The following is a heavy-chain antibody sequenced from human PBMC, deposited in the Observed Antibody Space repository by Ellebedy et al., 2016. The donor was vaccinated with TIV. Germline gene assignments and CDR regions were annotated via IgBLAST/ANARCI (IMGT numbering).Heavy chain of an antibody. CDR1: GFMFWRRW. D-gene: IGHD4-17*01. J-gene: IGHJ3*01. CDR3: ASGLTGDYGAFDV. V-gene: IGHV3-7*03. CDR2: IAEDGRKE. Sequence: GESLKISCAASGFMFWRRWMSWVRQAPGKGLEWVANIAEDGRKENYVDSVRGRFTISRDNAKNLLSLHMNTLGAEDTAVYYCASGLTGDYGAFDVWGPGTMDTVSS.